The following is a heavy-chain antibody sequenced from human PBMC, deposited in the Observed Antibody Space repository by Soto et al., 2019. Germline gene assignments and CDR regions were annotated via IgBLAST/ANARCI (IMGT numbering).Heavy chain of an antibody. CDR2: TYYRSKWYN. CDR1: GDSVSSNSAA. J-gene: IGHJ6*03. Sequence: SQTLSLSCAISGDSVSSNSAAWNWIRQSPSRGLEWLGRTYYRSKWYNDYAVSVKSRITINPDTSKNQFSLQLNSVTPEDTAVYYCARDAEDIVVVVDEDYYYCYMDVWGTGHTV. D-gene: IGHD2-15*01. CDR3: ARDAEDIVVVVDEDYYYCYMDV. V-gene: IGHV6-1*01.